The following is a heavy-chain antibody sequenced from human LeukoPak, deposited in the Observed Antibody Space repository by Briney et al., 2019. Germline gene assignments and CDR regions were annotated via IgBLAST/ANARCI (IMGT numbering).Heavy chain of an antibody. Sequence: SETVSLTCTVSGGSISSSNYYWGWIRQPPGKGLEWIGSIYYSGRTYFNPSLKTRVTMSVDTSKNQFSLKLSSVTAADTAVYYCAKHPAETVSYYYGMDVWGQGTTVTVSS. D-gene: IGHD1-14*01. CDR1: GGSISSSNYY. J-gene: IGHJ6*02. V-gene: IGHV4-39*01. CDR2: IYYSGRT. CDR3: AKHPAETVSYYYGMDV.